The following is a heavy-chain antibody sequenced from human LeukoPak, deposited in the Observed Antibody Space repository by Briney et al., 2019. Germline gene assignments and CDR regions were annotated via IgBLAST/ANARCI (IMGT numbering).Heavy chain of an antibody. D-gene: IGHD3-22*01. Sequence: ASVKVSCKASGYTFTGYYMHWVRQAPGQGHEWMGWIYPNRGGTNYAQKLQGRVTMTRDTSISTAYMELSRLRSDDTAVYDCARVRTYYYDSSGYSYYFDYWGQGTLVTVSS. CDR2: IYPNRGGT. CDR3: ARVRTYYYDSSGYSYYFDY. J-gene: IGHJ4*02. V-gene: IGHV1-2*02. CDR1: GYTFTGYY.